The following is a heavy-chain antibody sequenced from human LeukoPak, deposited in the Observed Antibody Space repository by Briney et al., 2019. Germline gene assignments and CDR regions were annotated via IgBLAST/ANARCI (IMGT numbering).Heavy chain of an antibody. CDR1: GYSISSSYY. CDR2: IYHSGST. J-gene: IGHJ6*03. V-gene: IGHV4-38-2*01. Sequence: SETLSLTCAVSGYSISSSYYWGWIRQPPGKGLEWIGTIYHSGSTHYNPSLKSRVTLSVDTSKNQFSLKLRSVTAADTAVYYCARVVAVRPTTYYYYYMDVWGKGTTVTVSS. D-gene: IGHD6-6*01. CDR3: ARVVAVRPTTYYYYYMDV.